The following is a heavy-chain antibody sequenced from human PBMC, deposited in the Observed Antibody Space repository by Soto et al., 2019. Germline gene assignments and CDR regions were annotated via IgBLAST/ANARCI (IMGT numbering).Heavy chain of an antibody. CDR1: GGTFSSYT. D-gene: IGHD3-10*01. V-gene: IGHV1-69*02. CDR3: ARATYYYGSGTRNWCDP. CDR2: IIPILGIA. Sequence: QVQLVQSGAEVKKPGSSVKVSCKASGGTFSSYTISWVRQAPGQGLEWMVRIIPILGIANYAQKFQGRVTITADKSTSTAYMELSSLRSEDTAVYYCARATYYYGSGTRNWCDPWGQGNLVTVSS. J-gene: IGHJ5*02.